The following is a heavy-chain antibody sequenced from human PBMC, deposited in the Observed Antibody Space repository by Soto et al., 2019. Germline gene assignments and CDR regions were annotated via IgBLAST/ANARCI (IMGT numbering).Heavy chain of an antibody. V-gene: IGHV3-33*01. D-gene: IGHD3-22*01. CDR3: ARDGGDARPRDSFFDP. CDR1: GFTFSSYG. CDR2: IWYDGSNK. Sequence: GGSLRLSCAASGFTFSSYGMHWVRQAPGKGLEWVAVIWYDGSNKYYADSVKGRFTISRDNSKNTLYLQMNSLRAEDTAVYYCARDGGDARPRDSFFDPWGQGTLVTVSS. J-gene: IGHJ5*02.